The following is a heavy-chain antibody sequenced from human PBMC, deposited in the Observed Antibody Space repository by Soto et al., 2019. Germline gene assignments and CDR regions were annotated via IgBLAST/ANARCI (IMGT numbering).Heavy chain of an antibody. CDR1: GFTFSSYA. J-gene: IGHJ4*02. V-gene: IGHV3-30-3*01. CDR3: ARERLGIAVSGLFDY. CDR2: ISYDGSNK. D-gene: IGHD6-19*01. Sequence: QVQLVESGGGVVQPGRSLRLSCAASGFTFSSYAMHWVRQAPGKGLEWVAVISYDGSNKYYADSVKGRFTISRDNSKNTLYLQMNSLRAEDTAVYYCARERLGIAVSGLFDYWGQGTLVTVSS.